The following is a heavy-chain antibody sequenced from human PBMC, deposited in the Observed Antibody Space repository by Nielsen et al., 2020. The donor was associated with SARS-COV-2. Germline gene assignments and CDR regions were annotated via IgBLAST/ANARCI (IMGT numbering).Heavy chain of an antibody. CDR3: ARRPQPYYYYYGMDV. Sequence: SETLSLTCAVYGGSFSGYYWSWIRQPPGKGLEWIGEINHSGSTNYNPSLKSRVTIPVDTSKNQFSLTLSSVTAADTAVYYGARRPQPYYYYYGMDVWGQGTTVTVSS. CDR1: GGSFSGYY. V-gene: IGHV4-34*01. CDR2: INHSGST. D-gene: IGHD2-2*01. J-gene: IGHJ6*02.